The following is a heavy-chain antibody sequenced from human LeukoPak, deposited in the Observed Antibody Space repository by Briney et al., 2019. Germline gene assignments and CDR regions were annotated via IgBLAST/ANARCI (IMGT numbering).Heavy chain of an antibody. D-gene: IGHD3-22*01. CDR1: GDSISSSSYY. J-gene: IGHJ4*02. V-gene: IGHV4-39*07. CDR2: IYYTGST. CDR3: ARDSNDSSGYYYLFDC. Sequence: SETLSLTCTVSGDSISSSSYYWGWIRQPPGKGLEWIGSIYYTGSTYYNPSLKSRVTISVDTSKNQFSLKLSSVTAADTAVYYCARDSNDSSGYYYLFDCWGQGTLVTVSS.